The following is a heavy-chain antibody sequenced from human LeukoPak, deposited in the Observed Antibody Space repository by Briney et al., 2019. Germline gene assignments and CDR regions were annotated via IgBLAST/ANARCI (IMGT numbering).Heavy chain of an antibody. CDR1: GFTFSSYA. CDR2: ISGSGGST. Sequence: PGGSLRLSCAASGFTFSSYAMSWVRQAPGKGLEWVSAISGSGGSTYYADSVKGRFTISRDNSKTTLYLQMNSLRAEDTAVYYCAKDVSYYDSSGYYLPGDYFDYWGQGTLVTVSS. V-gene: IGHV3-23*01. CDR3: AKDVSYYDSSGYYLPGDYFDY. J-gene: IGHJ4*02. D-gene: IGHD3-22*01.